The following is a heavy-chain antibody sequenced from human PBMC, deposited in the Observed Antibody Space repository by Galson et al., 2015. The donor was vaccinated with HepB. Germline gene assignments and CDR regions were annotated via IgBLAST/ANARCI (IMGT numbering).Heavy chain of an antibody. J-gene: IGHJ4*02. Sequence: SLRLSCAAFGFSFSNSSMNWVRQAPGKGLEWVGRTRSKAYSFATEYAASVKGRFTISRHDSRNTAHLQMNSLNTEDTAVYYCTRRSDYGDYVDYWGQGTLVTVSS. CDR3: TRRSDYGDYVDY. CDR1: GFSFSNSS. D-gene: IGHD4-17*01. CDR2: TRSKAYSFAT. V-gene: IGHV3-73*01.